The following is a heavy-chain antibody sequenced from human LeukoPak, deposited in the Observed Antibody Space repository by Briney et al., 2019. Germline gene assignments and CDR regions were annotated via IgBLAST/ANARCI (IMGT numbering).Heavy chain of an antibody. J-gene: IGHJ4*02. Sequence: SETLSLTCTVSGGSINYSSYYWGWIRQPPGKGLEWIGSIYYSGSTYYSPSLKSRVTISVDTSKNQFSLKLSSVTAADTAVYYCARGLRQLVRSWHYWGQGTLVTVSS. CDR3: ARGLRQLVRSWHY. CDR2: IYYSGST. CDR1: GGSINYSSYY. D-gene: IGHD6-6*01. V-gene: IGHV4-39*01.